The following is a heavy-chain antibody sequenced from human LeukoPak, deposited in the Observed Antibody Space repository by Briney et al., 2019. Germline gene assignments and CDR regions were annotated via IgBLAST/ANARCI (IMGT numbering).Heavy chain of an antibody. D-gene: IGHD4-17*01. V-gene: IGHV4-38-2*02. J-gene: IGHJ4*02. Sequence: SETLSLTCTVSGYSISSGYYWGWIRQPPGKGLEWIGSIYHSGSTYYNPSLKSRVTISVDTSKNQFSLKLSSVTAADTAVYYCARATYGDRWDYWGQGTLVTVSS. CDR1: GYSISSGYY. CDR2: IYHSGST. CDR3: ARATYGDRWDY.